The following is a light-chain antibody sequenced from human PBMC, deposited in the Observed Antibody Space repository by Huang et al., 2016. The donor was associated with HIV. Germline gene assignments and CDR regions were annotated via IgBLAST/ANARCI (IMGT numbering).Light chain of an antibody. Sequence: IEMTQYPSSLSASVGDRVIITCRASQKINNFLNWYQQRVVEYPQLIISDVSNLRNGVPLPFVGGKSGTTFPLTINTLQPEDVATYYCQQSFTPVPYTFAQGTKLELK. V-gene: IGKV1-39*01. CDR1: QKINNF. J-gene: IGKJ2*01. CDR3: QQSFTPVPYT. CDR2: DVS.